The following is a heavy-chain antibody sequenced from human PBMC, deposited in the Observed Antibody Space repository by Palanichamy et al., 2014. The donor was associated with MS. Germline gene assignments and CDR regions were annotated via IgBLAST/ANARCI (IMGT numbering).Heavy chain of an antibody. V-gene: IGHV4-39*01. D-gene: IGHD2/OR15-2a*01. J-gene: IGHJ6*02. CDR2: IYYSGRT. CDR3: ARMSSSEYAMDV. CDR1: GGSISSSRYY. Sequence: QLRLQESGPGLVKPSETLSLTCSVSGGSISSSRYYWGWIRQPPGKGLEYIGAIYYSGRTFYNPSLQSRVTISEDTSKNQFSLKVSSVTASDTGVYYCARMSSSEYAMDVWGPGTSVTVSS.